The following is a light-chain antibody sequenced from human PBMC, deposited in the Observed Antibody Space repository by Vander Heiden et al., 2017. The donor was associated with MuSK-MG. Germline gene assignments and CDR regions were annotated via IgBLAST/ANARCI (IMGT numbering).Light chain of an antibody. CDR1: QGISSW. V-gene: IGKV1-12*01. CDR3: QQATSFPLT. Sequence: DIQMTQSPSSVSASVGDRVTITCRASQGISSWLARYQQKPGKAPKLLIYAASSLQSGVPSRFRGSGSGTDFTLTISSMQPEDFATYYCQQATSFPLTFGGGTKVEIK. CDR2: AAS. J-gene: IGKJ4*01.